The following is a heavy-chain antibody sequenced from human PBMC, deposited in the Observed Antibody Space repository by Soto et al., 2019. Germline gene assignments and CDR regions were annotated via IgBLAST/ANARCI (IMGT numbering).Heavy chain of an antibody. CDR2: ISSNGRST. V-gene: IGHV3-64*01. Sequence: EVQLVESGGGLVQPGGSLRLSCAASGFTFSSYAMHWVRQAPGKGLEYVSAISSNGRSTYYANSVKGRFTISRDNSKNTLYLQMGSLRAEDMAVYYCARDMKYYYGSGRSYYYYHGMDDWGQGTTVTVSS. CDR1: GFTFSSYA. CDR3: ARDMKYYYGSGRSYYYYHGMDD. D-gene: IGHD3-10*01. J-gene: IGHJ6*02.